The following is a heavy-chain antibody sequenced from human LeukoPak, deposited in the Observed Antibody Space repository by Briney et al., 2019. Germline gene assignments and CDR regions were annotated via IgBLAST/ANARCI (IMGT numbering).Heavy chain of an antibody. CDR3: ARGGNWNEFDY. J-gene: IGHJ4*02. Sequence: PSETLSLTCTVSGGSISSSSYYWGWIRQPPGKGLEWIGSIYYSGSTYYNPSLKSRVTISVDTSKNQFSLKLSSVTAADTAVYYCARGGNWNEFDYWGQGTLVTVSS. CDR1: GGSISSSSYY. CDR2: IYYSGST. D-gene: IGHD1-20*01. V-gene: IGHV4-39*07.